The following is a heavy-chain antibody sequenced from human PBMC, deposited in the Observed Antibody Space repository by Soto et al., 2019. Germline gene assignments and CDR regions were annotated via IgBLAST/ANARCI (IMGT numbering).Heavy chain of an antibody. D-gene: IGHD6-6*01. CDR1: GGSISSGEYY. CDR2: FYYSGST. J-gene: IGHJ4*02. CDR3: AVSIGARYFDY. Sequence: QVQLQESGPGLVKPSQTLSLTCTVSGGSISSGEYYWSWIHQPPGKGLVWIGYFYYSGSTYYNPSLKSRITISVDTSKNQFSLKLSSVTAADTAVYYCAVSIGARYFDYWGQGTLVTVSS. V-gene: IGHV4-30-4*01.